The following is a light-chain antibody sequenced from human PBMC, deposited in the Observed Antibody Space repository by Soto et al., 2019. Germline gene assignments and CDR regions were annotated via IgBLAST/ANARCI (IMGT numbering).Light chain of an antibody. CDR3: QQFNRYPIT. V-gene: IGKV1-13*02. J-gene: IGKJ5*01. Sequence: AIQLTQSPSSLSASVGDRVTITCRASQGINSALAWYQKKPGKAPKLLIYDASSLESGIPSTFSRSGSEKDFQLTISSLQPQDFATYYCQQFNRYPITFGQGTRLEI. CDR2: DAS. CDR1: QGINSA.